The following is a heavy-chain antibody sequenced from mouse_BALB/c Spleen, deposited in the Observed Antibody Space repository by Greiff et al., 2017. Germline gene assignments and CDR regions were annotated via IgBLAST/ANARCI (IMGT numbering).Heavy chain of an antibody. CDR3: ARWGNLYYGYDGVDS. J-gene: IGHJ2*01. CDR1: GYSITSDYA. CDR2: ISYSGST. V-gene: IGHV3-2*02. D-gene: IGHD2-2*01. Sequence: EVKLQESGPGLVKPSQSLSLTCTVTGYSITSDYAWNWIRQFPGNKLEWMGYISYSGSTSYNPSLKSRISITRDTSKNQFFLQLNSVTTEDTATYYCARWGNLYYGYDGVDSWGQGTTLTVSS.